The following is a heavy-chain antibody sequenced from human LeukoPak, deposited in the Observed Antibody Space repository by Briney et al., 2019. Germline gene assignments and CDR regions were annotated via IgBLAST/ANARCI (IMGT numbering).Heavy chain of an antibody. Sequence: KSSETLSLTCTVSGGSISGYYWSWIRQSPGKGLVWIGYMYYSGSTNYNPSLKSRVTMSVDMSKNQFSLKLSSVTAADTALYYCARHFTYYYDSSGYPRDAFDIWGQGTMVTVSS. CDR2: MYYSGST. CDR3: ARHFTYYYDSSGYPRDAFDI. V-gene: IGHV4-59*08. J-gene: IGHJ3*02. CDR1: GGSISGYY. D-gene: IGHD3-22*01.